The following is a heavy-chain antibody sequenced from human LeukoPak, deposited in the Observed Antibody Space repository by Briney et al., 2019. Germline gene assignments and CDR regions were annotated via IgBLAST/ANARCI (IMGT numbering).Heavy chain of an antibody. J-gene: IGHJ5*02. CDR1: GGSISSGGYS. CDR3: ARAQNPYYYGSGRFDP. V-gene: IGHV4-30-2*01. Sequence: SETLSLTCAVSGGSISSGGYSWSWIRQPPGKGLEWIGYIYHSGSTYYNPSLKSRVTISVDRSKNQFSLKLSSVTAADTAVYYCARAQNPYYYGSGRFDPWGQGTLVTVSS. CDR2: IYHSGST. D-gene: IGHD3-10*01.